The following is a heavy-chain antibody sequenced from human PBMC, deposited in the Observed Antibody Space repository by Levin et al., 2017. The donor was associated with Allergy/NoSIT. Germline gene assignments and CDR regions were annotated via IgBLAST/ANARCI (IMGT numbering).Heavy chain of an antibody. CDR2: ISDDGSSE. Sequence: GESLKISCAASGFTFSNFAMHWVRQAPGKGLEWVGVISDDGSSEFYIDSVKGRFTISRDNSKNRLYLQMDSLRAEDTALYYCVREIAEEGTWGQGTLVIVSS. CDR3: VREIAEEGT. V-gene: IGHV3-30-3*01. J-gene: IGHJ4*02. CDR1: GFTFSNFA. D-gene: IGHD1-1*01.